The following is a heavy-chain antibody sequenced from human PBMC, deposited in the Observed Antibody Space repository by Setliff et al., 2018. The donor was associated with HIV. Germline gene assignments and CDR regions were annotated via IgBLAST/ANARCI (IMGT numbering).Heavy chain of an antibody. Sequence: GGSLRLSCTAPGSTFNFFAVSWVRQAPGKGLEWISGISGSGGSTYYADSVKGRFTISRDNSKNTLYLQMNSLRAEDTAVYYCARAVHSGWYYFDYWGQGTLVTVSS. CDR1: GSTFNFFA. CDR2: ISGSGGST. CDR3: ARAVHSGWYYFDY. J-gene: IGHJ4*02. V-gene: IGHV3-23*01. D-gene: IGHD6-19*01.